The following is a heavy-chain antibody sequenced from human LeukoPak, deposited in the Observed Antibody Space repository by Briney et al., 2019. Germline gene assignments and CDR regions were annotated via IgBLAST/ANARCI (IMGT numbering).Heavy chain of an antibody. CDR2: IYHSGST. D-gene: IGHD4-17*01. J-gene: IGHJ4*02. CDR3: AREGRTTVTTTSY. CDR1: GYSISSGYY. Sequence: SETLSLTCTVSGYSISSGYYWGWIRQPPGKGLEWIGSIYHSGSTYYNPSLKSRVTISVDTSKNQFSLKLNSVTAADTAVYYCAREGRTTVTTTSYWGQGTLVTVSS. V-gene: IGHV4-38-2*02.